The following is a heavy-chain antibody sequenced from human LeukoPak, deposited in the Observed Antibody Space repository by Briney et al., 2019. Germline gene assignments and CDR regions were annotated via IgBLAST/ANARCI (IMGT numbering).Heavy chain of an antibody. CDR1: GITFSNAW. CDR2: IKSKTDGGTT. Sequence: GGSLRLSCAASGITFSNAWMSWVRQAPGKGLEWVGRIKSKTDGGTTDYAAPVKGRFTISRDDSKNTLYLQMNSLKTEDTAVYYCTTSIAAAGSLDYWGQGTLVTVSS. D-gene: IGHD6-13*01. CDR3: TTSIAAAGSLDY. J-gene: IGHJ4*02. V-gene: IGHV3-15*01.